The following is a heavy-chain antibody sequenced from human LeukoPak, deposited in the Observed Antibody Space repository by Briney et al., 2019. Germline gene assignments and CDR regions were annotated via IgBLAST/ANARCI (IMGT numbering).Heavy chain of an antibody. CDR2: IYSSGSI. CDR3: ARRDWNYWYFDL. V-gene: IGHV4-4*07. Sequence: SETLSLTCTVSGGSISSYYWSWIRQPAGKGLECIGRIYSSGSINYNPSLNSRVTMSVDTSKNQFSLKLSAVTAADTAVYYCARRDWNYWYFDLWGRGALVTVSS. J-gene: IGHJ2*01. CDR1: GGSISSYY. D-gene: IGHD1-1*01.